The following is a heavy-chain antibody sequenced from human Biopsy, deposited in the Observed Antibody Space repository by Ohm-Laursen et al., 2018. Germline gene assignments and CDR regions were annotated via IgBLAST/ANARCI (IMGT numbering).Heavy chain of an antibody. J-gene: IGHJ4*02. D-gene: IGHD2-15*01. CDR1: GGSISSFY. V-gene: IGHV4-59*08. CDR3: ARRGSGGRSFDH. Sequence: SETLSLTCTVSGGSISSFYWTWIRQPPGKGPEWIGNISDSGSTNYKPSLKSRIIITVDKSKNHFPLNLSSVTAADTAVYYCARRGSGGRSFDHWGQGTLVTVSS. CDR2: ISDSGST.